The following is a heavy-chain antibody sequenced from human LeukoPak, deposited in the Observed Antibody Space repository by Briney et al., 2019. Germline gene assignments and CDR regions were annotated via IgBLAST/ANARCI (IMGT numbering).Heavy chain of an antibody. Sequence: PSATLSLTCAVSGGSISSSNWWSWVRQPPGKGLEWIGEVYHSGSTNYNPSLKSRVSISVDKSKNQFSLKLSSVTAADTAVYYCARARRVVVGAPYYFDYWGQGTLVTVSS. CDR1: GGSISSSNW. V-gene: IGHV4-4*02. CDR3: ARARRVVVGAPYYFDY. D-gene: IGHD2-15*01. CDR2: VYHSGST. J-gene: IGHJ4*02.